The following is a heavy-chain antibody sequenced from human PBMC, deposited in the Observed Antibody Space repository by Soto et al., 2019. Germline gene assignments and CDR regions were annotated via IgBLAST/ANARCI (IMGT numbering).Heavy chain of an antibody. CDR3: VAGDYRDY. J-gene: IGHJ4*02. CDR1: GVSFGTSA. Sequence: GGSTRISSAASGVSFGTSAMTGVRQAPEKGLEWVSSISSTSAYVHYVESLQGRFTISRDNAENSLYLQMNNLRTDDTAIYYCVAGDYRDYWGQGTLVTVSS. V-gene: IGHV3-21*01. CDR2: ISSTSAYV.